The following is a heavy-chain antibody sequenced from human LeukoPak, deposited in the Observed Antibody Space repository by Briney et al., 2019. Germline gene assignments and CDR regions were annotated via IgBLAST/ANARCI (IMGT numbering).Heavy chain of an antibody. D-gene: IGHD1-26*01. Sequence: PSETLSLTCTVSGGSISSYYWSWIRQPPGKALEWIGYIYHSGSSYYNPSLKSRVTISVDTSKNQFSLKVRSVTDADTAVYYCARVAGVGAAGYYFDYWGQGTLVTVSS. CDR3: ARVAGVGAAGYYFDY. J-gene: IGHJ4*02. V-gene: IGHV4-59*12. CDR1: GGSISSYY. CDR2: IYHSGSS.